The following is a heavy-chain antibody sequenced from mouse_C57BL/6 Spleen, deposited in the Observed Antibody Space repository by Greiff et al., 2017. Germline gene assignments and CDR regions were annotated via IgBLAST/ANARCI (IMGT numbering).Heavy chain of an antibody. CDR3: ARSSGTTVVTEDAMDY. V-gene: IGHV1-7*01. CDR1: GYTFTSYW. CDR2: INPSSGYT. J-gene: IGHJ4*01. D-gene: IGHD1-1*01. Sequence: VQLQQSGAELAKPGASVKLSCKASGYTFTSYWMHWVKQRPGQGLEWIGHINPSSGYTKYNQKFKDKATLTADKSSSTAYMQLSSRTYEDSAVYYCARSSGTTVVTEDAMDYWGQGTSVTVSS.